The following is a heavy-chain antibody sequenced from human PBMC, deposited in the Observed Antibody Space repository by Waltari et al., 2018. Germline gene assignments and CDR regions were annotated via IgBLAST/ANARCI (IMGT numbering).Heavy chain of an antibody. Sequence: QVQLQESGPGLVKPSETLSLTCTVSGGSISSYYWSWIRQPPGKGLEWIGYIYYSGSTNYNPSLKSRVTISVDTSKNQFSLKLSSVTAADTAVYYCARDTGILWPPGPHAFDIWGQGTMVTVSS. J-gene: IGHJ3*02. CDR1: GGSISSYY. CDR2: IYYSGST. V-gene: IGHV4-59*01. D-gene: IGHD2-21*01. CDR3: ARDTGILWPPGPHAFDI.